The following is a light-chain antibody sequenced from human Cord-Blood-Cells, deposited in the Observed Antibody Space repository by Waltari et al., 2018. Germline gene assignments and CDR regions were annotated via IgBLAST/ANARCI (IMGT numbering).Light chain of an antibody. Sequence: QSALTQPASVSGSPGQSITISCTGTSSDVGSYNLVSWYQQHPGKAPQLLIYEGSKRPSGVSKRVSGSKAGNTASLTISGLQAEDEADYYCCSYAGSRVFGGGTKLTFL. CDR2: EGS. J-gene: IGLJ3*02. CDR1: SSDVGSYNL. CDR3: CSYAGSRV. V-gene: IGLV2-23*01.